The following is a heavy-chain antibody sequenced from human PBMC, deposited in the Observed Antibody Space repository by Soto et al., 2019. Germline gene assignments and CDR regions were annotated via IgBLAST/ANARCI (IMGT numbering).Heavy chain of an antibody. CDR2: ISRSSRTI. CDR1: GFIFSSHH. V-gene: IGHV3-48*01. Sequence: EVQLVESGGGLVQPGGSLSLSCAASGFIFSSHHMIWVRQAPGKGLEWVSYISRSSRTIYYADSLEGRFTVSRDNSKNSLYLLMDSLRAEDTAVYYCARQDKDSGSYYWGQGTLVTVSS. J-gene: IGHJ4*02. CDR3: ARQDKDSGSYY. D-gene: IGHD1-26*01.